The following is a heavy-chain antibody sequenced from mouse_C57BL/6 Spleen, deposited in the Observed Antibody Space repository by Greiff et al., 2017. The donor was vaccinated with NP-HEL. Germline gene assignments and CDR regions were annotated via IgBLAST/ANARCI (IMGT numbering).Heavy chain of an antibody. CDR1: GYTFTSYW. J-gene: IGHJ2*01. CDR3: TNNYYGSSYGDYCDY. Sequence: EVQLQQSGTVLARPGASVKMSCKTSGYTFTSYWMHWVKQRPGQGLEWIGAIYPGNSDTSYNQKFKGKAKLTAVTSASTAYMELSSLTNEDSAVYYCTNNYYGSSYGDYCDYWGQGTTLTVSS. D-gene: IGHD1-1*01. V-gene: IGHV1-5*01. CDR2: IYPGNSDT.